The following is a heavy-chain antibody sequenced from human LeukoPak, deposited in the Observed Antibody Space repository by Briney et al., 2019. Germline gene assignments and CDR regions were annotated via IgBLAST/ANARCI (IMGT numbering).Heavy chain of an antibody. J-gene: IGHJ4*02. V-gene: IGHV4-39*01. CDR2: IFHSGTT. Sequence: PSQTLSLTCIVSGGSISGRVYYWAWIRQPPGRRLEWIVSIFHSGTTYYNPSLNNRVTISVDTSRNQFTLNLKYVTDADTAQYYCARILNGGAGCYRYWGQGTLVTVSS. CDR3: ARILNGGAGCYRY. D-gene: IGHD2-15*01. CDR1: GGSISGRVYY.